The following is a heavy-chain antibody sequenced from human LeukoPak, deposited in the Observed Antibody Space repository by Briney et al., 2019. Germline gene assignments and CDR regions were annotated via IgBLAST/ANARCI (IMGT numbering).Heavy chain of an antibody. V-gene: IGHV1-69*06. CDR2: IIPIFGTA. CDR3: ARGGGIVVVTANPFDY. Sequence: SVQVSCKASGGPFSSYAISWVRQAPGQGLEWMGGIIPIFGTANYAQKFQGRVTITADKSTSTAYMELSSLRSEDTAVYYCARGGGIVVVTANPFDYWGQGTLVTVSS. D-gene: IGHD2-21*02. J-gene: IGHJ4*02. CDR1: GGPFSSYA.